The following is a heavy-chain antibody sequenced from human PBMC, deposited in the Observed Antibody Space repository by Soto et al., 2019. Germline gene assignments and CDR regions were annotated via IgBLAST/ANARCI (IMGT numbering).Heavy chain of an antibody. Sequence: GASVKVSCKASGYTFTSYGISWVRQAPGQGLEWMGWISAYNGNTNYAQKLQGRVTMTTDTSTSTAYMELRSLRSDDTAMYYCARSRGLDFWSGYPGDYYGMDVWGQGTTVTVSS. CDR2: ISAYNGNT. V-gene: IGHV1-18*04. CDR3: ARSRGLDFWSGYPGDYYGMDV. D-gene: IGHD3-3*01. J-gene: IGHJ6*02. CDR1: GYTFTSYG.